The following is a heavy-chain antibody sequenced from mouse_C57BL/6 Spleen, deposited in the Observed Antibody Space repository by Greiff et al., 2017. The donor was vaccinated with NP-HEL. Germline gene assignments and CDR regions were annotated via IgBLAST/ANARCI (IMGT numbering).Heavy chain of an antibody. CDR2: ISSGSSTI. CDR1: GFTFSDYG. Sequence: DVKLVESGGGLVKPGGSLKLSCAASGFTFSDYGMHWVRQAPEKGLEWVAYISSGSSTIYYADTVKGRFTISRDNAKNTLFLQMTSLRSEDTAMYYCARPKDYDYGDYYAMDYWGQGTSVTVSS. CDR3: ARPKDYDYGDYYAMDY. J-gene: IGHJ4*01. D-gene: IGHD2-4*01. V-gene: IGHV5-17*01.